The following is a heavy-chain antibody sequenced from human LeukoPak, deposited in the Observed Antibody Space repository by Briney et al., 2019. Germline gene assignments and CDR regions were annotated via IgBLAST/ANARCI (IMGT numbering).Heavy chain of an antibody. CDR2: IWYDGSNK. CDR3: AKDPVVRGFIITGGFDY. J-gene: IGHJ4*02. Sequence: PGGSLRLSCAASGFTFSSYGMHWVRQAPGKGLEWVAVIWYDGSNKYYADSVKGRFTISRDNSKNTLYLQMNSLRAEETAIYYCAKDPVVRGFIITGGFDYWGQGTLVTVSS. D-gene: IGHD3-10*01. V-gene: IGHV3-30*02. CDR1: GFTFSSYG.